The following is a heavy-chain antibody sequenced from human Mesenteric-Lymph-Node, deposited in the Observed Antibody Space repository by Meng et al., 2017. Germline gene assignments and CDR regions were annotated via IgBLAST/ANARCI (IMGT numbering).Heavy chain of an antibody. D-gene: IGHD2-21*01. CDR3: AVMNFDY. Sequence: ASVKVSCKASGYTFTGYYMHWVRQAPGQGLEWMGWISAYNGNTNYAQKLQGRVPMTTATSTSTAYMELRSLRSDDTAVYYCAVMNFDYWGQGTLVTVSS. J-gene: IGHJ4*02. CDR2: ISAYNGNT. V-gene: IGHV1-18*04. CDR1: GYTFTGYY.